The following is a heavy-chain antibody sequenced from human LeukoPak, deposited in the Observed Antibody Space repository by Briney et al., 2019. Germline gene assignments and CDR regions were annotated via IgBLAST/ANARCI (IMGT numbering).Heavy chain of an antibody. V-gene: IGHV3-30*02. CDR2: IRYDGSNK. D-gene: IGHD6-19*01. J-gene: IGHJ4*02. CDR1: GFTFSSYG. Sequence: GGSLRLSCAASGFTFSSYGMHWVRQAPGKGLEWVAFIRYDGSNKYYADSVKGRFTISRDNSKNTLYLQMNSLRAEDTAVYYCAKDLVGRIAVAGTGVDYWGQGTPVTVSS. CDR3: AKDLVGRIAVAGTGVDY.